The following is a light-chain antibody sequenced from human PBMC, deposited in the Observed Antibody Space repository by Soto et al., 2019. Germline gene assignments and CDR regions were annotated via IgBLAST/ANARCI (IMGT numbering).Light chain of an antibody. CDR2: EVS. J-gene: IGLJ2*01. CDR3: SSYTSSSTLGV. Sequence: QSALTQPASVSGSPGQSSTISCTGTSRDDGGYNYVSWYQQHPGKAPKLMIYEVSNRPSGVSNRFSGSKSGNTASLTISGLQAEDEADYYCSSYTSSSTLGVFGGGTKLTV. CDR1: SRDDGGYNY. V-gene: IGLV2-14*01.